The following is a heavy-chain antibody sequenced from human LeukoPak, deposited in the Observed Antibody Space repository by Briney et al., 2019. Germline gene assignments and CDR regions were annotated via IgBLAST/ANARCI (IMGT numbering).Heavy chain of an antibody. D-gene: IGHD2-2*02. CDR3: ARDSINCSSTSCYRYYYYGMDV. CDR2: ISGSGGST. Sequence: PGGSLRLSCAASGFTFSSYAMSWVRQAPGKGLEWVSAISGSGGSTYYADSVKGRFTISRDNSKNTLYLQMNSLRAEDTAVYYCARDSINCSSTSCYRYYYYGMDVWGQGTTVTVSS. J-gene: IGHJ6*02. CDR1: GFTFSSYA. V-gene: IGHV3-23*01.